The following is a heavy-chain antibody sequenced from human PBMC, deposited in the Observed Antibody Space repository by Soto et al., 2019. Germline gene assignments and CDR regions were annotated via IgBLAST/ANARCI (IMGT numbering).Heavy chain of an antibody. J-gene: IGHJ5*01. CDR2: TYYRSTWSY. CDR3: ARLIGNSWLDS. V-gene: IGHV6-1*01. D-gene: IGHD2-8*01. CDR1: GDSVSTNSAT. Sequence: QVQLQQSGPGLVKPSQTLSLTCAISGDSVSTNSATWDWIRQSPSRGLEWLGRTYYRSTWSYDYAVPVQGRITINPDTSNNQLSLHLNSVTPDDTAVYYCARLIGNSWLDSWGQGTLVTVSS.